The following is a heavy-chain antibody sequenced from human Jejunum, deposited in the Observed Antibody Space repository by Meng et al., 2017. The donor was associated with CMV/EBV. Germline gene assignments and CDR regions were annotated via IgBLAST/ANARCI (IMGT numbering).Heavy chain of an antibody. CDR1: GGSISSYY. D-gene: IGHD3-10*01. Sequence: VSGGSISSYYWSWIRQPPGKGLEWIGYIYYSGSTNYNPSLKSRVTISVDTSKNQFSLKLSSVTAADTAVYYCAPYYSGSGTYPSDPWGQGTLVTVSS. V-gene: IGHV4-59*01. J-gene: IGHJ5*02. CDR2: IYYSGST. CDR3: APYYSGSGTYPSDP.